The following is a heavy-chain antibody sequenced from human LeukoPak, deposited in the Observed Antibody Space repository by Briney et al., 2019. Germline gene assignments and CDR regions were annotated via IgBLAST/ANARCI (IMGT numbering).Heavy chain of an antibody. Sequence: SETLSLTCTVSGGSISSSSYYWGWIRQPPGKGLEWIGSIYYSGSTYYNPSLKSRVTISVDTSKNQFSLKLSSVTAADTAVYYCARGRQYYYDSSGPGFDPWGQGTLVTVSS. V-gene: IGHV4-39*07. CDR3: ARGRQYYYDSSGPGFDP. CDR2: IYYSGST. D-gene: IGHD3-22*01. J-gene: IGHJ5*02. CDR1: GGSISSSSYY.